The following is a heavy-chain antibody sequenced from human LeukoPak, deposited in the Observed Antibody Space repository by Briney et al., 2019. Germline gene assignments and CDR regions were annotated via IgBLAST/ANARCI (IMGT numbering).Heavy chain of an antibody. CDR2: ISGSGGST. J-gene: IGHJ4*02. V-gene: IGHV3-23*01. CDR1: GFTFSSYA. D-gene: IGHD3-3*01. CDR3: AYYDFWSGCPDY. Sequence: GGSLRLSCAASGFTFSSYAMSWVRQAPGKGLEWVSAISGSGGSTYYADSVKGRFTISRDNSKNTLYLQVNSLRAEDTAVYYCAYYDFWSGCPDYWGQGTLVTVSS.